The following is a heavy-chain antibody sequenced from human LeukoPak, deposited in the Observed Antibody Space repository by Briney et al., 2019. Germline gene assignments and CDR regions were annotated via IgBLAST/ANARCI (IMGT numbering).Heavy chain of an antibody. CDR3: ARQKFAIDRGFIIPLNWYFDL. Sequence: SETLSLTCAVSGGSIDSAGYYWTWVRQYPGKGLEWIGYIYYSESTYYNPSLKSRATISLDTSKNEFSLKLSSVTAADTAVYYCARQKFAIDRGFIIPLNWYFDLWGRGTLVIVSS. D-gene: IGHD3-10*01. CDR2: IYYSEST. CDR1: GGSIDSAGYY. J-gene: IGHJ2*01. V-gene: IGHV4-31*11.